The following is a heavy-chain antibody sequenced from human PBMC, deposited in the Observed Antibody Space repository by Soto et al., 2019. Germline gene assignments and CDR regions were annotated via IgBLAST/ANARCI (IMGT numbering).Heavy chain of an antibody. V-gene: IGHV3-23*01. CDR3: AKAQIMYYYGSVSYSGFDY. J-gene: IGHJ4*02. CDR1: GFTFSSYA. CDR2: ISGSGGST. Sequence: PGGSLRLSCAASGFTFSSYAMSWVRQAPGKGLEWVSAISGSGGSTYYADSVKGRFTISRDNSKNTLYLQMNSLRAEDTAVYYCAKAQIMYYYGSVSYSGFDYWGQGTLVTVSS. D-gene: IGHD3-10*01.